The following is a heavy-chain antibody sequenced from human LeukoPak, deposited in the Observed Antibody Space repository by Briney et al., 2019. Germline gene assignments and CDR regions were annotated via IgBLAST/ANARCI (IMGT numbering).Heavy chain of an antibody. CDR1: GGTFSSYA. CDR2: ISAYNGNT. Sequence: ASVTVSCKASGGTFSSYAISWVRQAPGQGLEWMGWISAYNGNTNYAQKLQGRVTMTTDTSTSTAYMELRSLRSDDTAVYYCARMRTTVTSYYFDFWGQGTLVTVSS. D-gene: IGHD4-17*01. V-gene: IGHV1-18*01. J-gene: IGHJ4*02. CDR3: ARMRTTVTSYYFDF.